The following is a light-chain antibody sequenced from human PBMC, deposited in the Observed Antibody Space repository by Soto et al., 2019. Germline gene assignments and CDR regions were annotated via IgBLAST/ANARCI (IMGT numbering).Light chain of an antibody. V-gene: IGLV3-1*01. CDR3: QAWDSTTVL. CDR2: QDN. Sequence: SSELTQPPSVSVSPGQTASITCSGDKLGDKYACWYQQKPGQTPVLVIHQDNKRPSGIPERFSGSNSGNTATLTISGTQAMDEAAYYCQAWDSTTVLFGGGTQLTVL. J-gene: IGLJ2*01. CDR1: KLGDKY.